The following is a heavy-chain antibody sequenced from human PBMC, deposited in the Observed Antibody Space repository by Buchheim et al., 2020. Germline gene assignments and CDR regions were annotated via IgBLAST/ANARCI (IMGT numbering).Heavy chain of an antibody. J-gene: IGHJ5*02. CDR1: GGSFSGYY. V-gene: IGHV4-34*01. CDR2: INHSGST. D-gene: IGHD3-3*01. Sequence: QLQLQESGPGLLKPSETLSLTCAVYGGSFSGYYWSWIRQPPGKGLEWIGEINHSGSTNYNPSLKSRVTISVDTSKNQFSLKLSSVTAADTAVYYCARGVGYYDFWSGYYLNWFDPWGQGTL. CDR3: ARGVGYYDFWSGYYLNWFDP.